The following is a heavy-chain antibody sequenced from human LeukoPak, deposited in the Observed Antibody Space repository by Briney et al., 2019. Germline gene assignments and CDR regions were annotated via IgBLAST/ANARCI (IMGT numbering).Heavy chain of an antibody. D-gene: IGHD5-12*01. J-gene: IGHJ3*02. Sequence: ASVKVSCKASGYTFTGYYMHWVRQAPGQGLEWMGWINPNNGGTHYAQKFQGRVAMTRDTSISTAYMELSRLRSEDTAVYYCATGGAYADAFDIWGQGTMVTVSS. CDR1: GYTFTGYY. CDR3: ATGGAYADAFDI. V-gene: IGHV1-2*02. CDR2: INPNNGGT.